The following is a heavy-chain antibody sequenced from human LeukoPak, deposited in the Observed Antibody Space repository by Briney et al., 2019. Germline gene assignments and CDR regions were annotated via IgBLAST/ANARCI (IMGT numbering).Heavy chain of an antibody. CDR2: IKSKTNGGTT. V-gene: IGHV3-15*01. CDR3: TTVWDGYSDY. J-gene: IGHJ4*02. Sequence: GGSLRLSCAASGFTFSKPWMSWVRQAPGKGMEWVGCIKSKTNGGTTDFAAPVKGRFIISRDDSKNTLYLQMNSLKTEDTAVYYCTTVWDGYSDYWGQGALVTVSS. CDR1: GFTFSKPW. D-gene: IGHD5-24*01.